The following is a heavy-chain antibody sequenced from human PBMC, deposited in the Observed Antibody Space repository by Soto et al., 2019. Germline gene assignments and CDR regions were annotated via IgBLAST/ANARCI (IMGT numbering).Heavy chain of an antibody. CDR3: ARSLNSGSTFDP. D-gene: IGHD6-6*01. Sequence: GGSLRLSCAAYGFTLSSYWMHWVRQAPGKGLVWVSRINSDGSTTTYADSVKGRFTISRDNAKNTLYLQMNSLRAEDAAVYYCARSLNSGSTFDPWGQGSLVTVSS. J-gene: IGHJ5*02. CDR2: INSDGSTT. CDR1: GFTLSSYW. V-gene: IGHV3-74*01.